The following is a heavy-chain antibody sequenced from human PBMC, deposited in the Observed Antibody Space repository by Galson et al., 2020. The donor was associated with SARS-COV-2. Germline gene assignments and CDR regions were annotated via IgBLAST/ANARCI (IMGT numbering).Heavy chain of an antibody. D-gene: IGHD6-13*01. J-gene: IGHJ6*04. V-gene: IGHV2-70*01. CDR3: ARDITDAGSDYYYGMDG. CDR1: GLSLTATGMC. CDR2: IDWDDDK. Sequence: GPTLEKPTQTLTLTCPFSGLSLTATGMCVSWIRQPPGKALEWLANIDWDDDKYYNPSLKPRLTISKDTSKNQVVLTVTNMDPVDTATYYCARDITDAGSDYYYGMDGWGGGAAVAVSA.